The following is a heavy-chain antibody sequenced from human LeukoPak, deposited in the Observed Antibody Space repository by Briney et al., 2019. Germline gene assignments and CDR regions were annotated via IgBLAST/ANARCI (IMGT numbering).Heavy chain of an antibody. J-gene: IGHJ4*02. CDR2: ISNNGGYT. Sequence: PGGSLRLSCAASGFTFSSSAMSWVRQAPGKGLEWVSAISNNGGYTYYADSVQGRFTISRDNSKSTLCLQMNSLRAEDTAVYYCAKEGFRRTGNFDYWGQGTLVTVSS. CDR3: AKEGFRRTGNFDY. V-gene: IGHV3-23*01. CDR1: GFTFSSSA. D-gene: IGHD7-27*01.